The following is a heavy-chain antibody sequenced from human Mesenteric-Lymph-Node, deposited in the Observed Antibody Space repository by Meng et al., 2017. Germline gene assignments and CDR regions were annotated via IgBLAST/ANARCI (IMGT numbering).Heavy chain of an antibody. V-gene: IGHV3-23*03. J-gene: IGHJ4*02. Sequence: GQLVESGGGLVQPGGSLRLSCAASGFTFSSYAMSWVRQVPGKGLVWVSRLNSGGSTPTYADSVKGRFTFSRDNSKNTLYLQMNSLRAEDTAVYYCAKSPQWELILFDYWGQGTLVTVSS. CDR2: LNSGGSTP. D-gene: IGHD1-26*01. CDR1: GFTFSSYA. CDR3: AKSPQWELILFDY.